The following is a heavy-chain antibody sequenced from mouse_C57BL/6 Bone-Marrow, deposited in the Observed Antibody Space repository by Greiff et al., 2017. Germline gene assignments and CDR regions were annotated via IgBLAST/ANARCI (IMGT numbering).Heavy chain of an antibody. J-gene: IGHJ3*01. CDR2: IHPSDSDT. CDR1: GYTFTSYW. V-gene: IGHV1-74*01. Sequence: QVQLKQSGAELVKPGASVKVSCKASGYTFTSYWMHWVKQRPGQGLEWIGRIHPSDSDTNYNQKFKGKATLTVDKSSSTAYMQLSSLTSEDSAVYYCAILHYYGSSYDWFAYWGQGTLVTVSA. D-gene: IGHD1-1*01. CDR3: AILHYYGSSYDWFAY.